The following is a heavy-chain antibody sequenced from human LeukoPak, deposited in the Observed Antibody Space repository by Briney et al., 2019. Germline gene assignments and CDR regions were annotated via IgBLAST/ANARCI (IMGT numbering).Heavy chain of an antibody. CDR1: GYSFTNYW. Sequence: GESLKISCKGSGYSFTNYWIGWVRQMPGKGLEWMGIIYPGDSDTRYGPSFQGQVTISVAKSISTAYLQWNSLKASDTAMYYCARRGLGSGSSPYYYYYMDVWGKGTTVTVSS. J-gene: IGHJ6*03. V-gene: IGHV5-51*01. D-gene: IGHD3-10*01. CDR3: ARRGLGSGSSPYYYYYMDV. CDR2: IYPGDSDT.